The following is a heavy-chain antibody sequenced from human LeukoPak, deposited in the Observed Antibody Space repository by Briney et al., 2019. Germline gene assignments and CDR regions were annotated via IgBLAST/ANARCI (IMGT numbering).Heavy chain of an antibody. Sequence: GASVKVSCKTSGYTFTGYYMHWVRQAPGQGLEWMGWINPNSGGTNYAQKFQGRVTMTRDTSISTAYMELSRLRSDDTAVYYCARESDSIQTSMSSYYMDVWGKGTTVTVSS. CDR1: GYTFTGYY. V-gene: IGHV1-2*02. CDR3: ARESDSIQTSMSSYYMDV. J-gene: IGHJ6*03. D-gene: IGHD2/OR15-2a*01. CDR2: INPNSGGT.